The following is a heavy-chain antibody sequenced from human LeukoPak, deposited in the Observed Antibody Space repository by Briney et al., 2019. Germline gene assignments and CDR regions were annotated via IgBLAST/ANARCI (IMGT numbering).Heavy chain of an antibody. Sequence: SQTLSLTCAISGDSVSRDTAAWHWVRQSPSRGLEWLGRTYYRSKWYNDYAVSVKSRITINPDTSKNQFSLQLNSVTPEDTAVYYRARDRGGSSWYYFDNWGQGSLVTVSS. V-gene: IGHV6-1*01. J-gene: IGHJ4*02. D-gene: IGHD6-13*01. CDR2: TYYRSKWYN. CDR1: GDSVSRDTAA. CDR3: ARDRGGSSWYYFDN.